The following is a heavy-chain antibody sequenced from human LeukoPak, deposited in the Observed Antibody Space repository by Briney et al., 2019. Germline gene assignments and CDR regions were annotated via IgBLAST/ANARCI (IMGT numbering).Heavy chain of an antibody. CDR1: GFTFSSYW. D-gene: IGHD4-23*01. Sequence: GGSLRLSCAASGFTFSSYWMNWVRQDPGKGLVWVSRIASDGSSTTYADSVKGRFSISRDNAKNTMYLQMNSLRVEDTAVYYCARGRPHGNDYWGQGTLVTVSS. CDR2: IASDGSST. CDR3: ARGRPHGNDY. V-gene: IGHV3-74*01. J-gene: IGHJ4*02.